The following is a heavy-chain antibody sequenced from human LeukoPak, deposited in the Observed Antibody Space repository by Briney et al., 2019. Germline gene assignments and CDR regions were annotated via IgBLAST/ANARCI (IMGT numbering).Heavy chain of an antibody. CDR1: GFTFSSYA. J-gene: IGHJ4*02. D-gene: IGHD4-17*01. Sequence: GGFLRLSCAASGFTFSSYAMSWVRQAPGKGLEWVSAISGSGGSTYYADSVKGRFTISRDNSKNTLYLQMNSLRAEDTAVYYCAKGGDDNDYGDYPYWGQGTLVTVSS. CDR3: AKGGDDNDYGDYPY. CDR2: ISGSGGST. V-gene: IGHV3-23*01.